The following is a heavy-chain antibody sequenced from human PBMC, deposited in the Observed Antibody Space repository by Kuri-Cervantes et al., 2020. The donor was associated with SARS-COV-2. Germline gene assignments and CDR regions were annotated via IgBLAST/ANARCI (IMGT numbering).Heavy chain of an antibody. CDR2: ISYDGSNR. Sequence: GESLKISCAASGFTFSNYGMHWVRQAPGKGLEWVAVISYDGSNRYYADSVKGRFTISRDNSKNTLYLQMNSLRAEDTAVYYCAKESSYYDSSGYGDFDYWGQGTLVTVSS. CDR1: GFTFSNYG. CDR3: AKESSYYDSSGYGDFDY. D-gene: IGHD3-22*01. V-gene: IGHV3-30*18. J-gene: IGHJ4*02.